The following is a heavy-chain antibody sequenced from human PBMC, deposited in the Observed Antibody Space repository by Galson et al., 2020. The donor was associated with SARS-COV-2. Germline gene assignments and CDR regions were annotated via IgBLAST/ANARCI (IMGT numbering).Heavy chain of an antibody. CDR1: GYTFTGYS. CDR2: INPNSGGT. J-gene: IGHJ4*02. D-gene: IGHD3-22*01. V-gene: IGHV1-2*02. Sequence: ASVKVSCKASGYTFTGYSMHWVRQAPGQGHEWMGWINPNSGGTNYAQKFQGRVTMTRDTSISTAYMELSRLRSDDTAVYYCARPLSLYYYDISGAESVGFDYWGQGTLVTVSS. CDR3: ARPLSLYYYDISGAESVGFDY.